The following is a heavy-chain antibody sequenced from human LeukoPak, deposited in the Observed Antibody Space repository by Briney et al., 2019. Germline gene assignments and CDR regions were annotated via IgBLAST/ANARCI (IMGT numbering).Heavy chain of an antibody. V-gene: IGHV4-4*07. J-gene: IGHJ4*02. CDR3: AREEEGDYSDYFDP. D-gene: IGHD2-15*01. CDR2: IQTSGST. CDR1: GVSIRSYS. Sequence: ASETLSLTCSVSGVSIRSYSWSWIRQPSGKGLEWIGRIQTSGSTNYNPSLRSRVTMSVDTSKNQFSLKLSSVTAADTAVYYCAREEEGDYSDYFDPWGQGTLVTVSS.